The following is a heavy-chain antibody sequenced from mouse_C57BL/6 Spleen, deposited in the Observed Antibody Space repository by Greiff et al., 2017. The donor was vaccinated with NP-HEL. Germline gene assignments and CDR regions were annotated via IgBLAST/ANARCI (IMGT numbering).Heavy chain of an antibody. Sequence: QVQLQQPGAELVKPGASVKLSCKASGYTFTSYWMQWVKQRPGQGLEWIGEIDPSDSYTNYNQKFKGKATLTVDTSSSTAYMQLSSLTSEDSAVYYWAGGTYGNQFAYWGQGTLVTVSA. CDR3: AGGTYGNQFAY. J-gene: IGHJ3*01. CDR2: IDPSDSYT. CDR1: GYTFTSYW. D-gene: IGHD2-1*01. V-gene: IGHV1-50*01.